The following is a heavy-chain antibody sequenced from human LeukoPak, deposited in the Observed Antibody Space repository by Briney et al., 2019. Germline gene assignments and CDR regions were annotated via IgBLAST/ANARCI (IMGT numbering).Heavy chain of an antibody. CDR1: GGSFSGYY. V-gene: IGHV4-34*01. J-gene: IGHJ1*01. CDR2: INHSGST. CDR3: ARQRYCSGGSCSSYFQH. D-gene: IGHD2-15*01. Sequence: SETLSLTCAVYGGSFSGYYWSWIRQPPGKGLEWIGEINHSGSTNCNPSLKSRVTISVDTSKNQFSLKLSSVTAADTAVYYCARQRYCSGGSCSSYFQHWGQGTLVTVSS.